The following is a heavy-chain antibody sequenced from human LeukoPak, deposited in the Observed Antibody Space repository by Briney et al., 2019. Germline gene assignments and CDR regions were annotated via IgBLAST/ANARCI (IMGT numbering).Heavy chain of an antibody. CDR1: GYTFITYD. Sequence: VSVKVSCKASGYTFITYDISWVRQAPGQGLEWMGWVSPYNGNTNYPQKFQGRVTMTTDTSTSTAYMELRSLRSDDTAVYYCARSSYCGTSTCPSNWFDPWGQGTLVTVSS. D-gene: IGHD4-23*01. V-gene: IGHV1-18*01. J-gene: IGHJ5*02. CDR3: ARSSYCGTSTCPSNWFDP. CDR2: VSPYNGNT.